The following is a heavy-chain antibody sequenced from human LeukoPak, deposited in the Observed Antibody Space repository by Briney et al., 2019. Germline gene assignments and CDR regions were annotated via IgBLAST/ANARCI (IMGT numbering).Heavy chain of an antibody. Sequence: SETLSLTCAVSGGSISSSNWWSWVRQPPGKGLEWIGEIYHSGSTNYNPSLKSRVTISVDKSKNQFSLKLSSVTAADTAVYYCARGLGYCSGGSCSTLYYYYYGMDVWGQGTTVTVSS. V-gene: IGHV4-4*02. D-gene: IGHD2-15*01. CDR2: IYHSGST. CDR1: GGSISSSNW. CDR3: ARGLGYCSGGSCSTLYYYYYGMDV. J-gene: IGHJ6*02.